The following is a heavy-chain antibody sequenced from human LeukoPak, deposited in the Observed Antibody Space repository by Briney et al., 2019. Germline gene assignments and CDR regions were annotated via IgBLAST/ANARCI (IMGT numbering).Heavy chain of an antibody. D-gene: IGHD5-18*01. CDR1: GLTFSSYW. Sequence: GGSLRLSCAASGLTFSSYWMHWVRQVPGKGLVWVSRINSDGSSTSYADSVKGRFTISRDNAKNTLYLQMNSLRAEDTAVYYCARDRGYGYLFDYWGQGTLVTVSS. CDR2: INSDGSST. J-gene: IGHJ4*02. V-gene: IGHV3-74*01. CDR3: ARDRGYGYLFDY.